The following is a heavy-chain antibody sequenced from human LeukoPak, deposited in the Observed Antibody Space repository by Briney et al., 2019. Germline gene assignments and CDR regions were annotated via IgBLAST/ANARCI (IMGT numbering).Heavy chain of an antibody. CDR3: ARDPISGSYAYYYYGMDV. D-gene: IGHD1-26*01. CDR1: GYTFTSYC. CDR2: ISAYNGNT. V-gene: IGHV1-18*01. Sequence: ASVNVSCKASGYTFTSYCISWVQQAPGQGLEWMVLISAYNGNTNYAQKPQGRVTMTTDTSTSTAYMELRSLRSDDTAVYYCARDPISGSYAYYYYGMDVWGQGTTVTVSS. J-gene: IGHJ6*02.